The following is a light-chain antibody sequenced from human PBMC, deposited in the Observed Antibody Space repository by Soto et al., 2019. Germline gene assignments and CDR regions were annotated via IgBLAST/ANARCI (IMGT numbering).Light chain of an antibody. CDR2: SIS. J-gene: IGKJ4*01. V-gene: IGKV3-15*01. CDR1: QSVNNN. Sequence: EIVMTQSPATLSVSPGERATLSCRASQSVNNNLARYQQKPGQTPRLLFYSISTRATGIPARFSGSGSGTEFTLTISSLQSEDLAVYYCQQYDNWPLTFGGGTKVEIK. CDR3: QQYDNWPLT.